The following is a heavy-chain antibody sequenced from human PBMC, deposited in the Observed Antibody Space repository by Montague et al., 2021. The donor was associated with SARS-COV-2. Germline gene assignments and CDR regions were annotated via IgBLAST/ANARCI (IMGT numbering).Heavy chain of an antibody. Sequence: SLRLSCAASGFTFSSYEMNWVRQAPGKGLEWVSYISSSGSTIYYADSVKGRFTISRGNAKNSLYLQMNSLRAEDTAVYYCASEMATIEYYYYGMDVWGQGTTVTVSS. V-gene: IGHV3-48*03. CDR3: ASEMATIEYYYYGMDV. D-gene: IGHD5-24*01. CDR1: GFTFSSYE. J-gene: IGHJ6*02. CDR2: ISSSGSTI.